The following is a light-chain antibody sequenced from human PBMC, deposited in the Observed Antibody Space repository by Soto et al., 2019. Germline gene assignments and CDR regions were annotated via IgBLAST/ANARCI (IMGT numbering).Light chain of an antibody. CDR2: ENN. CDR1: SSNIGAGYE. J-gene: IGLJ1*01. V-gene: IGLV1-40*01. Sequence: VLTQPPSVSEAPGQRVTISCTGSSSNIGAGYEAHWYQQVPGTAPKLLIYENNNRPSGVPDRFSGSKSGTSASLAITGLQAEDEAEYYCQSYDSSLSGYVFGAGTKVTVL. CDR3: QSYDSSLSGYV.